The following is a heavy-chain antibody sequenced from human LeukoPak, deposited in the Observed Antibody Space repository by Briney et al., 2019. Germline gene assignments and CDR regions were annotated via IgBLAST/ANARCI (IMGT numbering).Heavy chain of an antibody. V-gene: IGHV3-21*01. CDR1: GFTFSSYS. Sequence: GGSLRLSCAASGFTFSSYSMTWVRQAPGKGLEWVSSISSSSSYIYYADSVKGRFTISRDNAKNSLYLQMNSLRAEDTAVYYCASSGGLQLVSFDYWGQGTLVTVSS. J-gene: IGHJ4*02. CDR2: ISSSSSYI. CDR3: ASSGGLQLVSFDY. D-gene: IGHD6-13*01.